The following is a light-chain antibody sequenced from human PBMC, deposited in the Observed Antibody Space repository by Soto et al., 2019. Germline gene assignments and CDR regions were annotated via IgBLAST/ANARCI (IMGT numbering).Light chain of an antibody. Sequence: EIVLTQSPGTLSLSPGERATLSCRASQNINSRYLAWYQQKPGQAPRLLIYGASSRATGIPDRFSGSGSGTDFTLTISRLGPEDFAVYYCQQFGSSPGFTCGPGTKVDIK. J-gene: IGKJ3*01. CDR3: QQFGSSPGFT. CDR2: GAS. CDR1: QNINSRY. V-gene: IGKV3-20*01.